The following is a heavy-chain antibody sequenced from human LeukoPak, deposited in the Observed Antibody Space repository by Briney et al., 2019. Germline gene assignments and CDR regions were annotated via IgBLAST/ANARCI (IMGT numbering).Heavy chain of an antibody. CDR1: GYSISSGYY. V-gene: IGHV4-38-2*02. CDR3: ARDRTPFDY. D-gene: IGHD2-2*01. CDR2: IYYSGST. J-gene: IGHJ4*02. Sequence: SETLSLTCTVSGYSISSGYYWGWIRQPPGKGLEWIGSIYYSGSTYYNPSLKSRVTISVDTSKNQFSLKLSSVTAADTAVYYCARDRTPFDYWGQGTLVTVSS.